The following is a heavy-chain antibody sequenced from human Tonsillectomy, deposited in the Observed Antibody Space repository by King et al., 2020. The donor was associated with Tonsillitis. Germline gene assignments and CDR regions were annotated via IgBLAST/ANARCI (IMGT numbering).Heavy chain of an antibody. CDR1: CFSLSSSGVG. D-gene: IGHD3-3*01. Sequence: TLKESGPTLVKPTQILTLPCTFSCFSLSSSGVGVGGIRQPPGKALAWLAFIYCSDDTGYSPYVNSRRTIPKDTSKNHVVLTKTNMDPVDTATYYCAHRRYYDFWSGYYDYWGQGILVTVSS. CDR2: IYCSDDT. V-gene: IGHV2-5*01. CDR3: AHRRYYDFWSGYYDY. J-gene: IGHJ4*02.